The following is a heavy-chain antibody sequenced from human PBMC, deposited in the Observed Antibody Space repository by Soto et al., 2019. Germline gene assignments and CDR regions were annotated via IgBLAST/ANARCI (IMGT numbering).Heavy chain of an antibody. V-gene: IGHV4-31*03. CDR1: GGSISGGGYY. J-gene: IGHJ5*02. D-gene: IGHD3-22*01. Sequence: PSETLSLTCTVSGGSISGGGYYWSWIRQHPGKGLEWIGYIYYSGSTYYKPSLKSRITISLETSKNQFSLKLSSVTAADTAVYYCASVVVPSGQPSWGQGTLVTVSS. CDR3: ASVVVPSGQPS. CDR2: IYYSGST.